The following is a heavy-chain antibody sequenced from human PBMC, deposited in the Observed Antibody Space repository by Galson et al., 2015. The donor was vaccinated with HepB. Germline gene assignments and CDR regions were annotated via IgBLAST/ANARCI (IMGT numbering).Heavy chain of an antibody. CDR2: IYPDDSDT. D-gene: IGHD3-16*01. Sequence: KVSCKGSGYSFTNYWIGWVRQMPGKGLEWMGIIYPDDSDTRYNPSFQGQVTISADKSISTAYLQWSSLTASDTGIYYCARSDAWQLGDHFDHWGQGTLVTVSS. CDR1: GYSFTNYW. CDR3: ARSDAWQLGDHFDH. V-gene: IGHV5-51*01. J-gene: IGHJ4*02.